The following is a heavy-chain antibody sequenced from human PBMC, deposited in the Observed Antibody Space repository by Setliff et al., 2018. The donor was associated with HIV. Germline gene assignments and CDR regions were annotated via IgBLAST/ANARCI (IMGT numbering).Heavy chain of an antibody. CDR2: IYYHGST. Sequence: KTSETLSLTCTVSGGSISSTNYFWGWIRRPPGKGLEWIGTIYYHGSTYYNPSLKSRVTISIDTSKNQFSLQLTSVTAADTAVYYCVNPSGAMGDFDSWGQGTLVTVSS. V-gene: IGHV4-39*01. J-gene: IGHJ4*02. D-gene: IGHD3-16*01. CDR1: GGSISSTNYF. CDR3: VNPSGAMGDFDS.